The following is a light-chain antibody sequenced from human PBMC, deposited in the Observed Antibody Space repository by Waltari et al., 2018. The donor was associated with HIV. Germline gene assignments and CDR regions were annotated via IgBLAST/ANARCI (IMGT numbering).Light chain of an antibody. J-gene: IGLJ2*01. V-gene: IGLV2-14*03. CDR2: EVT. CDR1: TSAFGRYDS. Sequence: QSALTQPASVSGSPGQSVTISCTDSTSAFGRYDSVSWYQQHPDNVPNVIMYEVTSRPSGIPHRFSGSRSGNTASLTISGLQTEDEAVYYCSTHTTNDTLIFGGGTKLTVL. CDR3: STHTTNDTLI.